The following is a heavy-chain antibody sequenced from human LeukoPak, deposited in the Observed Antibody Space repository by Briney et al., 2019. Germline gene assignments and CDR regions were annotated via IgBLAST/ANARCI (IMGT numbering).Heavy chain of an antibody. V-gene: IGHV1-2*06. CDR1: GYTFTDYY. CDR2: INLNSGVT. J-gene: IGHJ4*02. CDR3: ARETGGSSLIYFDS. D-gene: IGHD1-26*01. Sequence: GASVKVSCKASGYTFTDYYMHWMRQAPGQGLEWMGRINLNSGVTNYAQRFQGRVTMTRDTSISTAYMELIRLRSDDTAVYYCARETGGSSLIYFDSCGQGTLVTVSS.